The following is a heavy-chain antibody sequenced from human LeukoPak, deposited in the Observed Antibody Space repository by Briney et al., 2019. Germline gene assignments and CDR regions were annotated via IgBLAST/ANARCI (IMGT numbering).Heavy chain of an antibody. D-gene: IGHD1-26*01. Sequence: GESLRLSCAASGFTFSTFAVSWVRQAPGKGLEWVSIISDNGDGTYYADSVKGRFTTSRDNSKNTLYLQMNSLRAEDTAVYYCAREVGALDYWGQGTLVTVSS. V-gene: IGHV3-23*01. J-gene: IGHJ4*02. CDR3: AREVGALDY. CDR2: ISDNGDGT. CDR1: GFTFSTFA.